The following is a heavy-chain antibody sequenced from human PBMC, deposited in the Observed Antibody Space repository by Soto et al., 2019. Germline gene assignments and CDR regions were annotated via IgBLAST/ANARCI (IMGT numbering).Heavy chain of an antibody. J-gene: IGHJ5*02. V-gene: IGHV4-31*03. CDR1: GGSISSSDYY. CDR2: IYNSGST. Sequence: QVQLQESGPGLLKPSQTLSLTCNVSGGSISSSDYYWSRIRQHPGKGLEWIGYIYNSGSTYYNPSLQSRVTISADTSKNQFSLKVSSVTAADTAVYYCARDPAPWGQGTLVTVSS. CDR3: ARDPAP.